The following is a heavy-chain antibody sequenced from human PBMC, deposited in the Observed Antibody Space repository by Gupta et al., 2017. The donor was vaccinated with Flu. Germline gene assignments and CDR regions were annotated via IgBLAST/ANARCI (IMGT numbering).Heavy chain of an antibody. CDR1: GYTFTGAF. J-gene: IGHJ3*02. D-gene: IGHD4-4*01. V-gene: IGHV1-2*06. Sequence: QVQVVQSGAEVKKPGVSVKVSCKTSGYTFTGAFIHWVRQAPGQRLEWVGRLNPNSGDTIYAQKFQGRVTMTRDTSISTAYMELSWLRSDDTAVYYCASPVVTRDAFDIWGQGSMVTVSS. CDR2: LNPNSGDT. CDR3: ASPVVTRDAFDI.